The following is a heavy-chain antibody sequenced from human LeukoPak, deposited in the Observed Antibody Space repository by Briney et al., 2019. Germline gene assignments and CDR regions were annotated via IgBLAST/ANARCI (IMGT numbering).Heavy chain of an antibody. V-gene: IGHV3-30*01. D-gene: IGHD5-18*01. J-gene: IGHJ4*02. CDR1: GFTFSSFA. Sequence: GRSLRLSCAASGFTFSSFAMHWVRQAPGKGLEWVAVISYDASHKDYADSVKGRFTISRDNSKNTLYLQMNSLRAEDTAVYYCARAWDTVTVPGPFDYWGQGTLVTVSS. CDR3: ARAWDTVTVPGPFDY. CDR2: ISYDASHK.